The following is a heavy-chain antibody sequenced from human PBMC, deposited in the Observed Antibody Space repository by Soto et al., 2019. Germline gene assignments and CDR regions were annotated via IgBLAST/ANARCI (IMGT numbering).Heavy chain of an antibody. CDR1: GFTFSSYG. CDR2: ISYDGSNK. Sequence: QVQLVESGGGVVQPGRSLRLSCAASGFTFSSYGMHWVRQAPGKGLEWVAVISYDGSNKYYADSVKGRFTISRDNSKNTLYLQMNSLRAEDTAVYYCSIDHGQWLGNAFDDWGQGTLVTVSS. CDR3: SIDHGQWLGNAFDD. D-gene: IGHD6-19*01. J-gene: IGHJ4*02. V-gene: IGHV3-30*03.